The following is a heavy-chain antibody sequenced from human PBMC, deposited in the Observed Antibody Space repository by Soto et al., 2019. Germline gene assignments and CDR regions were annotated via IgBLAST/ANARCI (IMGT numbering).Heavy chain of an antibody. CDR2: ISGSGGST. V-gene: IGHV3-23*01. CDR3: AKDRASRSWYGPAWFEP. J-gene: IGHJ5*02. Sequence: GGPLIPSCAASGSTFIGYAMTGPGKAPGKGLEGVSAISGSGGSTYYADSVKGRFTISRDNPKNTLYLQMNSLRAEDTAVYYGAKDRASRSWYGPAWFEPWGPGNLVTGSS. D-gene: IGHD6-13*01. CDR1: GSTFIGYA.